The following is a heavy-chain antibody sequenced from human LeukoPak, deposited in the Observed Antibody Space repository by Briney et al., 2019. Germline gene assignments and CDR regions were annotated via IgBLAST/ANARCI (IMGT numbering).Heavy chain of an antibody. CDR3: ARDHYYDSTFDY. Sequence: GGSLRLSCAASGFTFSSYAMSWVRQAPGKGLGWVSSITSSGSYIYYAASVKGRFTVSRDNAQNSLYLHMNSLRAEDTAVYYCARDHYYDSTFDYWGQGTLVTVSS. V-gene: IGHV3-21*01. CDR1: GFTFSSYA. J-gene: IGHJ4*02. CDR2: ITSSGSYI. D-gene: IGHD3-22*01.